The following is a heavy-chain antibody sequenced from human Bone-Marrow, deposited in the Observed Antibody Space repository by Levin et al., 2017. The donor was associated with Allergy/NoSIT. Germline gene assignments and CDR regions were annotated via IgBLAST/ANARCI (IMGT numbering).Heavy chain of an antibody. CDR1: GYTFNSYY. D-gene: IGHD6-19*01. J-gene: IGHJ3*02. CDR2: INPSTGST. Sequence: GASVKVSCKASGYTFNSYYMHWVRQAPGQGLEWMGIINPSTGSTSSAQKFQGRVTMTRDTSTSTVYMELSSLRSEDTAMYYCARPLAVADAFDIWGQGTLVTVSS. V-gene: IGHV1-46*02. CDR3: ARPLAVADAFDI.